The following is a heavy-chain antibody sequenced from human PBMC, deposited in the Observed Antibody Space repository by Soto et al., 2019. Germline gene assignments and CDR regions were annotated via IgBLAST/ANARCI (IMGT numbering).Heavy chain of an antibody. D-gene: IGHD3-9*01. Sequence: GGSLRLSCKASRFSLSTYWMYWVRQAPGKGLMWVSRINSDGGIINYAGSVKGRFTISRDNAKNTLYLQMNSLRTDDTAVYYCARDLGKYDRHYFDNWGQGTLVTVSS. CDR2: INSDGGII. CDR1: RFSLSTYW. J-gene: IGHJ4*02. V-gene: IGHV3-74*01. CDR3: ARDLGKYDRHYFDN.